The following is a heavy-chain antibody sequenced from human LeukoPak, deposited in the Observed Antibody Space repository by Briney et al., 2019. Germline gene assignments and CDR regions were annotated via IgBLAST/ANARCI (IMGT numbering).Heavy chain of an antibody. Sequence: ASVKVSCKASGYTFTSYYMHWVRQAPGQGLEWMGIINPSGDSTSYTQKFQGRVTMTRDMSTSTAYMELSSLRSEDTAVYYCARDKGSRYSTDYWGQGTLVTVSS. V-gene: IGHV1-46*01. CDR1: GYTFTSYY. J-gene: IGHJ4*02. CDR2: INPSGDST. D-gene: IGHD1-26*01. CDR3: ARDKGSRYSTDY.